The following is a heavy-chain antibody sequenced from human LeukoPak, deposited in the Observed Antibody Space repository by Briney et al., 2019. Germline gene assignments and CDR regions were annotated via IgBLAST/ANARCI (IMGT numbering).Heavy chain of an antibody. V-gene: IGHV3-53*01. D-gene: IGHD3-22*01. CDR3: AREYYDNSGGEDAFDI. J-gene: IGHJ3*02. Sequence: GGSLRLSCAASGFTVSSNYMNWVRQAPGKGLEWVSIIYSGGSTFYADSVEGRFTISRDNSNNTLYLQMNSLRAEDTAMYYCAREYYDNSGGEDAFDIWGPGTMVTVSS. CDR1: GFTVSSNY. CDR2: IYSGGST.